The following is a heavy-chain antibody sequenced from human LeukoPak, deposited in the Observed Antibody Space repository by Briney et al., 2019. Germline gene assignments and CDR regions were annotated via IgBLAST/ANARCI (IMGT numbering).Heavy chain of an antibody. D-gene: IGHD3-10*01. CDR3: ARPLSIIDGSGSYHYYYYGMDV. J-gene: IGHJ6*02. Sequence: PGGSLRLSCAASGFTFSNYWMNWVRQAPGKGLECLANIKQDGSETYYADSVKGRFTISRDNAKNSLYLQMNSLRAEDTAVYYCARPLSIIDGSGSYHYYYYGMDVWGQGTTVTVSS. CDR2: IKQDGSET. CDR1: GFTFSNYW. V-gene: IGHV3-7*01.